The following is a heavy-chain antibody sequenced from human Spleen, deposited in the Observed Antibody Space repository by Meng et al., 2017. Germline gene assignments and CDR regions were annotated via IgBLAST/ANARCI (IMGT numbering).Heavy chain of an antibody. V-gene: IGHV1-18*01. D-gene: IGHD5-18*01. J-gene: IGHJ4*02. Sequence: ASVKVSCKASGYSFTTYVVHWVRQAPGQGLEWMGWISAYNGNTNYAQKLQGRVTMTTDTSTSTAYMELRSLRSDDTAVYYCARDERGYSYGHLGYWGQGTLVTVSS. CDR2: ISAYNGNT. CDR1: GYSFTTYV. CDR3: ARDERGYSYGHLGY.